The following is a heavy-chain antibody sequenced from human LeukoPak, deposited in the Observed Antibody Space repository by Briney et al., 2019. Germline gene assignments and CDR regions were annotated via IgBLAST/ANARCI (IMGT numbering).Heavy chain of an antibody. CDR2: ISSSSSTI. J-gene: IGHJ3*02. CDR1: GFTFSSYS. CDR3: ARDYAYCSSTSCYGDAFDI. V-gene: IGHV3-48*02. D-gene: IGHD2-2*01. Sequence: PGGSLRLSCAASGFTFSSYSMNWVRQAPRKGLEWVSYISSSSSTIYYADSVKGRFTISRDNAKNSLYLQMNSLRDEDTAVYYCARDYAYCSSTSCYGDAFDIWGQGTMVTVSS.